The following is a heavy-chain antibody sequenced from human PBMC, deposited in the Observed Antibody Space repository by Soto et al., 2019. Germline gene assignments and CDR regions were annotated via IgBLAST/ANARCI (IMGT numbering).Heavy chain of an antibody. D-gene: IGHD6-19*01. V-gene: IGHV3-23*01. J-gene: IGHJ5*02. Sequence: GRNPKISSAAYGFTFNNYWMNWVRQAPGKGLQWVSSINVGGSTTYYADSVRGRFNISRDNSKNILYLQLNSLRTEDTAVYYLAKDGIQGILSETWGQRTRVTVSS. CDR1: GFTFNNYW. CDR2: INVGGSTT. CDR3: AKDGIQGILSET.